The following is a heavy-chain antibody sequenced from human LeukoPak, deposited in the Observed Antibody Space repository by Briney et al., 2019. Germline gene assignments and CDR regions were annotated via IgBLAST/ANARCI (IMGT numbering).Heavy chain of an antibody. Sequence: GASVKVSCKASGYTFTSYDINWVRQATGQGLEWMGWMNPNSANTGYAQNFQGRVTMTRNTSISTAYMELSSLRSEDTAVYYCAIRFSCGSGSAIDYWGQGTLVTVSS. V-gene: IGHV1-8*01. J-gene: IGHJ4*02. D-gene: IGHD3-10*01. CDR2: MNPNSANT. CDR1: GYTFTSYD. CDR3: AIRFSCGSGSAIDY.